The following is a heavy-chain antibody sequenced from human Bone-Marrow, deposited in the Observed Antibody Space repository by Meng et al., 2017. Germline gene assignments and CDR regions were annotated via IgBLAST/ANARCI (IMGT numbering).Heavy chain of an antibody. CDR2: IWYDGTNK. D-gene: IGHD1-26*01. Sequence: GGSLRLSCAASGFTFDDYAMHWVRQAPGKGLEWVAVIWYDGTNKYYADSVKGRFTISRDNSKNTLYLQMNSLRAEDTAVYYCARDWDDGDYYFDYWGQGTLVTVSS. CDR3: ARDWDDGDYYFDY. V-gene: IGHV3-33*08. CDR1: GFTFDDYA. J-gene: IGHJ4*02.